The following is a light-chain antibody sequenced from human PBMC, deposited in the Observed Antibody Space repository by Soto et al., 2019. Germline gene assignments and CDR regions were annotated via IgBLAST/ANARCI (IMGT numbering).Light chain of an antibody. J-gene: IGKJ1*01. CDR1: QVIRND. CDR3: LQDYNYPRT. V-gene: IGKV1-6*01. CDR2: AAF. Sequence: IQRTQSPSSLSASVGDRVTITCRASQVIRNDLGWYQQKPGKAPKLLIYAAFTLQSGVPSRFSGSGSGTDFTLTISSLQPEDFATYFCLQDYNYPRTFGQGTKVDIK.